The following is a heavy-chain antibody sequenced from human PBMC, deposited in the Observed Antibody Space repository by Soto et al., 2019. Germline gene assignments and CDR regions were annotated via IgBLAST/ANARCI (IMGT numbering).Heavy chain of an antibody. V-gene: IGHV4-4*07. D-gene: IGHD2-15*01. J-gene: IGHJ4*02. CDR1: GGSIRHDY. CDR2: VVSGGTG. Sequence: QVHLQESGPGLVKASETLSLICTVPGGSIRHDYWSWVRQSADKGLESIDRVVSGGTGDYNPSLKGRVSMSVDAFNNQFSLQLTSVTAADTAMYYCARGPCGGGSCYSDLFPETGFDSWGQGTLVTVSS. CDR3: ARGPCGGGSCYSDLFPETGFDS.